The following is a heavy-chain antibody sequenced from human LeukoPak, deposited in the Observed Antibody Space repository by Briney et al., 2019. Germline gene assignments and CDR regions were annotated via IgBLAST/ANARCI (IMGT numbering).Heavy chain of an antibody. J-gene: IGHJ4*02. CDR1: GFTFSNYA. CDR2: IKQDGSEK. Sequence: GGSLRLSCAASGFTFSNYAMSWVRQAPGKGLEWVANIKQDGSEKYYVDSVKGRFTISRDNAKNSLYLQMNSLRAEDTAVYYCARSGYYYDSSGYLTAPYDYWGQGTLVTVSS. CDR3: ARSGYYYDSSGYLTAPYDY. D-gene: IGHD3-22*01. V-gene: IGHV3-7*01.